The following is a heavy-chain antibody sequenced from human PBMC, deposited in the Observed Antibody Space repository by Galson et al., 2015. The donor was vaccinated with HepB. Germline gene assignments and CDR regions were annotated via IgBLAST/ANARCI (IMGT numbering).Heavy chain of an antibody. Sequence: SVKVSCKASGYTFTSYYMHWVRQAPGQGLEWMGIISPSGGSTSYAQKFQGRVTMTRDTSTSTVYMELSSLRSEDTAVYYCARGRQGVEVPAGKLDYWGQGTLVTVSS. CDR3: ARGRQGVEVPAGKLDY. CDR1: GYTFTSYY. D-gene: IGHD2-2*01. V-gene: IGHV1-46*01. J-gene: IGHJ4*02. CDR2: ISPSGGST.